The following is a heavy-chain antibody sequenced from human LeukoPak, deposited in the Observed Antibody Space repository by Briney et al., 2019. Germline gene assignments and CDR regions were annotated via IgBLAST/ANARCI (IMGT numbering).Heavy chain of an antibody. CDR3: ARAHLSSGYSPNDY. CDR2: ISAYNGNT. D-gene: IGHD3-22*01. CDR1: GYTFTSYG. J-gene: IGHJ4*02. V-gene: IGHV1-18*01. Sequence: GASVKVSCEASGYTFTSYGISWVRQAPGQGLEWMGWISAYNGNTNYAQKLQGRVTMTTDTSTSTAYMELRSLRSDDTAVYYCARAHLSSGYSPNDYWGQGTLVTVSS.